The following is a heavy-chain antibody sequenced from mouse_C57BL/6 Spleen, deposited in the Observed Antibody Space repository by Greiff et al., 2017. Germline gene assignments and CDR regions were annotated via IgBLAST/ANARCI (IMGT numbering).Heavy chain of an antibody. CDR3: ARWETRFAY. D-gene: IGHD4-1*01. Sequence: VQLQQSGAELVKPGASVKLSCKASGYTFTSYWMHWVKQRPGQGLEWIGMIHPNSGSTNYNEKFKSKATLTVDKSSSTAYMQLSSLTSEDAAVYYCARWETRFAYWGQGTLVTVSA. CDR2: IHPNSGST. J-gene: IGHJ3*01. V-gene: IGHV1-64*01. CDR1: GYTFTSYW.